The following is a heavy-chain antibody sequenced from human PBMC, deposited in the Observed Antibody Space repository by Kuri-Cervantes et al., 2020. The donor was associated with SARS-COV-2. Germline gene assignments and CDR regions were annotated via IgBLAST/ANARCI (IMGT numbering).Heavy chain of an antibody. J-gene: IGHJ3*02. CDR2: IYYSGST. D-gene: IGHD4-17*01. CDR1: GGSISSYY. Sequence: GSLRLSCTVSGGSISSYYWSWIRQPPGKGLEWIGYIYYSGSTNYNPSLKSRVTISVDTSKNQFSLKLSSVTAADTAVYYCARATKADYGDYIDAFDIWGQGTMVTVSS. CDR3: ARATKADYGDYIDAFDI. V-gene: IGHV4-59*01.